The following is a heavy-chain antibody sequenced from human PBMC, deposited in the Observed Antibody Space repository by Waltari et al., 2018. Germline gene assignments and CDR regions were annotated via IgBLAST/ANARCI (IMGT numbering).Heavy chain of an antibody. CDR1: GGTFSSYA. J-gene: IGHJ5*02. CDR3: ARVAAVATLRWFDP. D-gene: IGHD6-19*01. CDR2: IIPILGIA. Sequence: QVQLVQSGAEVKKPGSSVKVSCKASGGTFSSYAISWVRPAPGQGLEWMGGIIPILGIANYAQKFQGRVTITADKSTSTAYMELSSLRSEDTAVYYCARVAAVATLRWFDPWGQGTLVTVSS. V-gene: IGHV1-69*10.